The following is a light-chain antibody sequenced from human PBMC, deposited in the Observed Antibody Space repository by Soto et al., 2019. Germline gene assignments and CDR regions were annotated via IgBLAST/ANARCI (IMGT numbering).Light chain of an antibody. CDR3: QQYNSYSYT. CDR2: DAS. Sequence: DIQMTQSPSTLSASVGDRVTITCRASQSISSWLAWYQQKPGKAPKLLIYDASSVESGVPSRFIGSGSGTEFTLTISSLQPDDFATYYCQQYNSYSYTFGQGTKLEIK. V-gene: IGKV1-5*01. CDR1: QSISSW. J-gene: IGKJ2*01.